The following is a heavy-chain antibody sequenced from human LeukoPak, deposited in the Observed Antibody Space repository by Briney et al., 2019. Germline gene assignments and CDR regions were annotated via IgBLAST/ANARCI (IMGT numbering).Heavy chain of an antibody. CDR3: AKGTSSGSRNWFDP. J-gene: IGHJ5*02. V-gene: IGHV3-23*01. Sequence: AGGSLRLSCAASGFTFSSYAMSWVRQAPGKGLEWVSAISGSGGSTYYADSVKGRFTISRDNSKNTLYLQMNSLRAEDTAVYYCAKGTSSGSRNWFDPWGQGTLVTVSS. CDR1: GFTFSSYA. D-gene: IGHD1-26*01. CDR2: ISGSGGST.